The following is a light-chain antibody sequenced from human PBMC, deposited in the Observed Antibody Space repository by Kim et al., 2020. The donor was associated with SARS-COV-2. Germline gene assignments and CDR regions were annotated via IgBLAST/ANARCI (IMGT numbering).Light chain of an antibody. V-gene: IGLV2-23*02. CDR3: CSFTSAVNWM. Sequence: QSVLTQPASLSASPGQSITISCSGTISDIGTYSLISWYQQHPSKAPRLIIFDISKRPSGVSGRFSGSKSGNTASLTISGLQPDDEADYFCCSFTSAVNWMFGGGTQLTVL. CDR2: DIS. J-gene: IGLJ3*02. CDR1: ISDIGTYSL.